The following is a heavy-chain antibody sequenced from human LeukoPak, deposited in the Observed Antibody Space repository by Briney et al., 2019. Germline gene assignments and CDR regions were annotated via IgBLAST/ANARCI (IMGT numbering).Heavy chain of an antibody. Sequence: ASVKVSCKASGHRLTGYYMHWVRQAPGRGLEWMGRINPNSGGTNYAQDFQGRVTIIRDTSISTAYMELSRLRSDDTAVYYCARGMVTSAGLAKVWGQGTLVTVSS. D-gene: IGHD4-23*01. CDR2: INPNSGGT. J-gene: IGHJ4*02. V-gene: IGHV1-2*06. CDR3: ARGMVTSAGLAKV. CDR1: GHRLTGYY.